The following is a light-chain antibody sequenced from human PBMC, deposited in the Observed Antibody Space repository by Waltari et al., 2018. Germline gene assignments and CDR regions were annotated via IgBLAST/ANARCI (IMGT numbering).Light chain of an antibody. V-gene: IGLV1-44*01. CDR3: ATWEDSLNVVL. CDR2: TNN. CDR1: GSNSGSIT. Sequence: QSVLTQPPSASGTPAPRLTIPCSGSGSNSGSITVNWYQQLPATAPKLLIYTNNQRPSGVPDRFSGSKSGTSASLASSGLQSEDEADYYCATWEDSLNVVLFGGGTNLTVL. J-gene: IGLJ2*01.